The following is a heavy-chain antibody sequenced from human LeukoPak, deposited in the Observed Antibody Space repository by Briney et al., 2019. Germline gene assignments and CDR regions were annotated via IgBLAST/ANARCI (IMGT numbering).Heavy chain of an antibody. J-gene: IGHJ4*02. V-gene: IGHV1-69*13. Sequence: SVTVSCTASGGTFSSYAISWVRQAPGQGLEWMGGIIPIFGTANYAQKFQGRVTITADESTSTAYMELSSLRSEVTAVYYCAIAPTPGYYASSGYYWGPDYWGQGTLVTVSS. CDR1: GGTFSSYA. D-gene: IGHD3-22*01. CDR2: IIPIFGTA. CDR3: AIAPTPGYYASSGYYWGPDY.